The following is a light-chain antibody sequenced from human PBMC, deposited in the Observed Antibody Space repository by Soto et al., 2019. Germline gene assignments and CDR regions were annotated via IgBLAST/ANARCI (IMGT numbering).Light chain of an antibody. CDR3: QQSYSSPPT. CDR2: AAP. CDR1: QSISNH. V-gene: IGKV1-39*01. J-gene: IGKJ1*01. Sequence: DIQITQSPSSLSSSVEDRVIITCRASQSISNHLNWYQQKPGKAPKLLIFAAPSLQSGVPSRFSGSRSGPDFTLTISSLQPEDFATYYCQQSYSSPPTFGQGTKVDIK.